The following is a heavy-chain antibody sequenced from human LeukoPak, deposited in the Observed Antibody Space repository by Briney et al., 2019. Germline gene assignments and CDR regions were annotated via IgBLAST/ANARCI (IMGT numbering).Heavy chain of an antibody. Sequence: GGSLRLSCAASGFTVSSNYMSWVRQAPGKGLEWVSIIYSGGSTYYADSVKGRFTISRDKSKNTLYLQMNSLRAEDTAVYYCAKRGYDSNGYYYYFDHWGQGTLVTVSS. CDR1: GFTVSSNY. D-gene: IGHD3-22*01. CDR3: AKRGYDSNGYYYYFDH. J-gene: IGHJ4*02. V-gene: IGHV3-53*01. CDR2: IYSGGST.